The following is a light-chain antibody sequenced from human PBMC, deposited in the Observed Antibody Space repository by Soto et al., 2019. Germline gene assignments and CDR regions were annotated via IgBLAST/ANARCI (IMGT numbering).Light chain of an antibody. CDR1: SSNIGAGHD. CDR2: GNG. V-gene: IGLV1-40*01. J-gene: IGLJ1*01. Sequence: QSVLTQPPSVSGAPGQRVTISCTGSSSNIGAGHDVHWYQHLPGTAPKLLIYGNGNRPSGVPDRFSGSKSGTSASLAITGLQAEDEAYYYCQSYDSSLSGSEVFGTGTKLTVL. CDR3: QSYDSSLSGSEV.